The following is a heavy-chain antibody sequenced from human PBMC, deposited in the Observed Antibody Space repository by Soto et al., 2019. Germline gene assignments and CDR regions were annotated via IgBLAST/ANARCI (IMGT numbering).Heavy chain of an antibody. CDR2: VSYSGKT. CDR3: ARQQYTVVTAFDV. D-gene: IGHD2-15*01. CDR1: GGSITPYY. Sequence: QVQLQESGPGLVKTSDTLSLTCTVSGGSITPYYWSWIRQPPGEGLEWIGYVSYSGKTGYNPSLKSRVSMSIDTSKNEFSLKLTSLTAADAATSSCARQQYTVVTAFDVWGQGTTVAVSS. J-gene: IGHJ3*01. V-gene: IGHV4-59*07.